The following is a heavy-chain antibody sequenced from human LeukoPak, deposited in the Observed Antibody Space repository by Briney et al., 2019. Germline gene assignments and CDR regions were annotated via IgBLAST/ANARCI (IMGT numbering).Heavy chain of an antibody. Sequence: ASVKVSCKASGYTFTSYGISWVRQAPGQGLEWMGWISAYNGNTNYAQKLQGRITMTTDASTSTAYMDLRSLRSDDTAVYYCARDYYDSSGYLRDYWGQGTLVTVSS. CDR1: GYTFTSYG. CDR2: ISAYNGNT. CDR3: ARDYYDSSGYLRDY. D-gene: IGHD3-22*01. V-gene: IGHV1-18*01. J-gene: IGHJ4*02.